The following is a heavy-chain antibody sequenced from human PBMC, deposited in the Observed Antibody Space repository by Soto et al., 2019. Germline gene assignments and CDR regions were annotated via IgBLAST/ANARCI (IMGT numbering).Heavy chain of an antibody. V-gene: IGHV3-53*01. Sequence: GGSLRLSCAASGFTVSSNYMSWVRQAPGKGLEWVSVIYSGGSTYYADSVKGRFTISRDNSKNTLYLQMNSLRAEDTAVYYCARVERRSLRITIFGVPDYWGQGTLVTVSS. CDR1: GFTVSSNY. CDR2: IYSGGST. D-gene: IGHD3-3*01. J-gene: IGHJ4*02. CDR3: ARVERRSLRITIFGVPDY.